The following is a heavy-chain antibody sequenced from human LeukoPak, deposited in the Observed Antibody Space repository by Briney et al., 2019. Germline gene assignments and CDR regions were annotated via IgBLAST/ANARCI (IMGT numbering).Heavy chain of an antibody. D-gene: IGHD1-26*01. CDR2: IYYSGST. V-gene: IGHV4-30-4*08. Sequence: SQTLSLTCTVSGGSISSGDYYWSWIRQPPGKGLEWIGYIYYSGSTNYNPSLKSRVTISVDTSKNQFSLKLSSVTAADTAVYYCAAQQVGATLSRWFDPWGQGTLVTVSS. CDR1: GGSISSGDYY. CDR3: AAQQVGATLSRWFDP. J-gene: IGHJ5*02.